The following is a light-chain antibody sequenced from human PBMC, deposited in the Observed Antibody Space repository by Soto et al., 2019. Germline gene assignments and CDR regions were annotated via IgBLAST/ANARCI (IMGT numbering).Light chain of an antibody. CDR3: QQYGSFPYT. V-gene: IGKV3-20*01. J-gene: IGKJ2*01. Sequence: EIVLTQSPGTLSLSPGERATLSCSASQSVSSSYLAWYQQKPGQAPRLLIYAASSRATGIPDRFSGSGSGTDFTLTISRLEAEDFAVYSCQQYGSFPYTFGQGTKLEIK. CDR1: QSVSSSY. CDR2: AAS.